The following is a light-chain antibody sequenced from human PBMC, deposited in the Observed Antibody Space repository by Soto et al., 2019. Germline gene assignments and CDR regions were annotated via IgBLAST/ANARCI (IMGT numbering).Light chain of an antibody. Sequence: QSALTQPPSASGSPGQSVTISCTGTSSDVGGYNFVSWYQQHPGKAPKLMIYEVSKRPSGVPDRFSGSKSGSTASLTVSGLQAEDEADYYCSSYVGSNSLVFGGGTKLTVL. CDR3: SSYVGSNSLV. V-gene: IGLV2-8*01. J-gene: IGLJ2*01. CDR2: EVS. CDR1: SSDVGGYNF.